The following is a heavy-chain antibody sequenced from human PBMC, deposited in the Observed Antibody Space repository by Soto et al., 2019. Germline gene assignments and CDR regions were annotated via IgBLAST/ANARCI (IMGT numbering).Heavy chain of an antibody. V-gene: IGHV3-74*02. CDR1: GFTFRLSS. CDR3: AKVGSFYVPRSPFDS. J-gene: IGHJ4*02. D-gene: IGHD1-26*01. Sequence: EVQVVESGGGTVQPGGSLRLSCTASGFTFRLSSMHWVRQAPGKGLEWVSRITTGDGGTDYADSVKGRFTIYRDNTKNTVYLQMNSLRGEDTAIYYCAKVGSFYVPRSPFDSWGRGIVVTVSS. CDR2: ITTGDGGT.